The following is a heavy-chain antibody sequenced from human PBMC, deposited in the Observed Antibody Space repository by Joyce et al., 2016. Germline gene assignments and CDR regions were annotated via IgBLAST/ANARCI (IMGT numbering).Heavy chain of an antibody. J-gene: IGHJ4*02. CDR3: ARTRETDWGVATVLDN. D-gene: IGHD5-12*01. CDR2: IKGDGTEK. CDR1: GFTLSNYW. V-gene: IGHV3-7*03. Sequence: EVQVVESGGGLVQPGGARRLSCATSGFTLSNYWVTWIRKAPGKGLEWVAKIKGDGTEKYYGDSVKGRFTISRDNAKNLLYLQMKRLRVEDTAVYYCARTRETDWGVATVLDNGGQGTLVTVSS.